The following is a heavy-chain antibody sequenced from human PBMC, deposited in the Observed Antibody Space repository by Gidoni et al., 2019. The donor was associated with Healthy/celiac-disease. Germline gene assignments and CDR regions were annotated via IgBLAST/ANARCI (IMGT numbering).Heavy chain of an antibody. CDR3: VLGGEGWLQFSFGQH. CDR1: GFTFSSYA. CDR2: ISYDGSNK. V-gene: IGHV3-30-3*01. Sequence: QVQLVESGGGVVQPGRCLRLSCAASGFTFSSYAMHWVRQAPGKGLEWVAVISYDGSNKYYADSVKGRFTISRDNSKNTLYLQMNSLRAEDTAVYYCVLGGEGWLQFSFGQHWGQGTLVTVSS. J-gene: IGHJ1*01. D-gene: IGHD5-12*01.